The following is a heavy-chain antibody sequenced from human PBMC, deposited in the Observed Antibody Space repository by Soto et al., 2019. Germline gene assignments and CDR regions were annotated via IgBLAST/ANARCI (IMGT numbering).Heavy chain of an antibody. D-gene: IGHD6-13*01. CDR2: IYYSGST. V-gene: IGHV4-59*08. CDR1: GGSISSYY. Sequence: SETLSLTCTVSGGSISSYYWSWIRQPPGKGLEWIGYIYYSGSTNYNPSLKSRVTISVDTSKNQFSLKLSSVTAADTAVYYCARQGSNWYLGPWGRGTLVTVSS. CDR3: ARQGSNWYLGP. J-gene: IGHJ5*02.